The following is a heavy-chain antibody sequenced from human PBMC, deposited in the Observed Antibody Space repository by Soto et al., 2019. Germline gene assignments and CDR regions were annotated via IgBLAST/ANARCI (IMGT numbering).Heavy chain of an antibody. J-gene: IGHJ4*02. CDR3: TRETVAGITGLDY. V-gene: IGHV3-23*01. CDR1: GFNVGAFA. Sequence: TGGSLRLSCAASGFNVGAFAVNWVRQAPGKGLEWVSGISVSDAFIYYADSVRGRFSISRDAFENILYLQMNSLRVDDTALYYCTRETVAGITGLDYWGPGTLVTVSS. CDR2: ISVSDAFI. D-gene: IGHD1-20*01.